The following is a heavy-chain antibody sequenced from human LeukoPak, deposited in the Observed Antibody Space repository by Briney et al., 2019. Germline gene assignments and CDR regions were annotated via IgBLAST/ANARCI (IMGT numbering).Heavy chain of an antibody. V-gene: IGHV3-23*01. CDR2: ISGSGDST. D-gene: IGHD4-17*01. CDR3: ARDPNGDYVGAFDF. Sequence: GGSLRLSCTASGFTFTSFVMSWVRQAPGKGLEWVSSISGSGDSTYYADSVKGRFSISRDNSKNTLYLQMNNLRAEDTAVYYCARDPNGDYVGAFDFWGQGTLVTVSS. J-gene: IGHJ4*02. CDR1: GFTFTSFV.